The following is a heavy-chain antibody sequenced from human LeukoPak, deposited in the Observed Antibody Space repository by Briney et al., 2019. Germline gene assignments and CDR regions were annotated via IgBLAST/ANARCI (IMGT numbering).Heavy chain of an antibody. CDR2: IYYSGST. CDR3: AREKRDGYGNDAFDI. Sequence: SETLSLTCTVSGGSISSYYWSWIRQPLGKGLEWIGYIYYSGSTNYNPSLKSRVTISVDTSKNQFSLKLSSVTAADTAVYYCAREKRDGYGNDAFDIWGQGTMVTVSS. D-gene: IGHD5-24*01. CDR1: GGSISSYY. V-gene: IGHV4-59*01. J-gene: IGHJ3*02.